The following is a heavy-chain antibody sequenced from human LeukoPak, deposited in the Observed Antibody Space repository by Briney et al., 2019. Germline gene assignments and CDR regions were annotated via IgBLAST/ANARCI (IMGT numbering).Heavy chain of an antibody. D-gene: IGHD5-12*01. V-gene: IGHV3-30*03. CDR2: ISYDGSKK. CDR3: ARDSGYDLSQDAFDI. CDR1: GFTFSSYG. J-gene: IGHJ3*02. Sequence: GRSLRLSCAASGFTFSSYGMHWVRQAPGKGLEWVAVISYDGSKKYYADSVKGRFTISRDNSKNTLYLQMNSLRAEDTAVYYCARDSGYDLSQDAFDIWGQGTMVTVSS.